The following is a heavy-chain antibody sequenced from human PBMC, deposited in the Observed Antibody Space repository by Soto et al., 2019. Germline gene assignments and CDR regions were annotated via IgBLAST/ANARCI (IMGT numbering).Heavy chain of an antibody. Sequence: PSETLSLTCAVYGGSFSGYYWSWIRQPPGKGLQWIGKINHIGTTNYNPSLKSRVTISVDTSKNQFSLKLSSVTAADTAVYYCARFDSSGWYFDYWGQGNLVTVSS. CDR3: ARFDSSGWYFDY. J-gene: IGHJ4*02. V-gene: IGHV4-34*01. CDR2: INHIGTT. CDR1: GGSFSGYY. D-gene: IGHD6-19*01.